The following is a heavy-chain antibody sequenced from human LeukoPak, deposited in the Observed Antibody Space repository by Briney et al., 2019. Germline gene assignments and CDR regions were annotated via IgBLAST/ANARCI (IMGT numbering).Heavy chain of an antibody. Sequence: NSGGSLRLSCAASGFTFSDYYMSWIRQAPGKGQEWVSYISSSSSYTNYADSVKGRFTISRDNAKNSLYLQMNSLRAEDTAVYYCAAESIYYDSSGYYSRWGQGTLVTVSS. V-gene: IGHV3-11*05. J-gene: IGHJ4*02. CDR3: AAESIYYDSSGYYSR. CDR2: ISSSSSYT. CDR1: GFTFSDYY. D-gene: IGHD3-22*01.